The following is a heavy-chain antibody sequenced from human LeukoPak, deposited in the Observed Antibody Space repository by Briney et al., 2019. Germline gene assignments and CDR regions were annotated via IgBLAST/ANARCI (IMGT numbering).Heavy chain of an antibody. Sequence: SETLSLTCTVSGGSISSHYWSWVRQPPGKGLEWIGNIYDSESTHYKSSLKSRVTISVDTSKNQFSLKLSSVTAADTAVYYCARLRLLWADYYGSGRYPYDAFDIWGQGTMVTVSS. CDR1: GGSISSHY. CDR2: IYDSEST. D-gene: IGHD3-10*01. J-gene: IGHJ3*02. CDR3: ARLRLLWADYYGSGRYPYDAFDI. V-gene: IGHV4-59*08.